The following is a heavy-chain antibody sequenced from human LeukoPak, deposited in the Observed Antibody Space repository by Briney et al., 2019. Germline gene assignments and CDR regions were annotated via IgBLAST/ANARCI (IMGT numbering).Heavy chain of an antibody. CDR1: GGSISSYY. CDR3: ARVGAMYYYGSEPHWFDP. D-gene: IGHD3-10*01. J-gene: IGHJ5*02. V-gene: IGHV4-59*01. Sequence: SETLSLTCTVSGGSISSYYWSWTRQPPGKGLEWIGYIYYSGSTNYNPSLKGRVTISVDTSKNQFSLKLSSVTAADTAVYYCARVGAMYYYGSEPHWFDPWGQGTLVTVSS. CDR2: IYYSGST.